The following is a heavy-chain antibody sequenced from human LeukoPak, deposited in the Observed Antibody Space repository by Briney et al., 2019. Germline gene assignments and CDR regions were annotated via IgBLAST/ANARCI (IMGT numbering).Heavy chain of an antibody. CDR2: INHSGST. D-gene: IGHD3-9*01. CDR3: ARGRDYDILTGYSVTTHFDY. Sequence: SETLSLTCAVYGGSFSGYYWSWIRQPPGKGLEWIGEINHSGSTNYNPSLKSRVTISVDTSKNLFSLKLSSVTAADTAVYYCARGRDYDILTGYSVTTHFDYWGQGTLVTVSS. V-gene: IGHV4-34*01. J-gene: IGHJ4*02. CDR1: GGSFSGYY.